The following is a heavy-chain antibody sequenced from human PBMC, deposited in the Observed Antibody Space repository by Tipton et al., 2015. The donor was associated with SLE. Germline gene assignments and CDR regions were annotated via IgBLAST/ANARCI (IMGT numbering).Heavy chain of an antibody. D-gene: IGHD3-10*01. CDR2: INHSGST. CDR3: VRDWGDSTYTYYYMDV. J-gene: IGHJ6*03. CDR1: GGSFSGYY. V-gene: IGHV4-34*01. Sequence: TLSLTCAVYGGSFSGYYWSWIRQPPGKGLEWIGEINHSGSTNYNPSLKSRVTISVDTSKNQFSLKLSSVTAADTAVYYCVRDWGDSTYTYYYMDVWGKGTTVTVSS.